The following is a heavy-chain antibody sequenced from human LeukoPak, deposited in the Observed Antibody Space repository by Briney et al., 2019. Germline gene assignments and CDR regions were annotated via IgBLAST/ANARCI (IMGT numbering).Heavy chain of an antibody. J-gene: IGHJ4*02. D-gene: IGHD3-3*01. Sequence: SETLSLTCTVSGGAISRYYWSWIRQPPGKGLEWIGYIYYSGSTNYNPSLESRVTMSVDTSKNQFSLKLRSVTAADTAVYYCARAGILEWLFFDYWGQGTLVTVSS. CDR1: GGAISRYY. CDR3: ARAGILEWLFFDY. CDR2: IYYSGST. V-gene: IGHV4-59*08.